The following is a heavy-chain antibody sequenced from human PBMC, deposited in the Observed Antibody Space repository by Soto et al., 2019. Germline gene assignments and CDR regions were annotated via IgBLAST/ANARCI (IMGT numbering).Heavy chain of an antibody. CDR3: TRREDIVVVPAASPDY. J-gene: IGHJ4*02. V-gene: IGHV3-73*01. CDR2: IRSKANSYAT. CDR1: GFTFSGSA. D-gene: IGHD2-2*01. Sequence: PGGSLRLSGAASGFTFSGSAMHWVRQASGKGLEWGGRIRSKANSYATAYAASVKGRFTIARDDSKNTAYLQMNSLKTEDTAVYYCTRREDIVVVPAASPDYWGQGT.